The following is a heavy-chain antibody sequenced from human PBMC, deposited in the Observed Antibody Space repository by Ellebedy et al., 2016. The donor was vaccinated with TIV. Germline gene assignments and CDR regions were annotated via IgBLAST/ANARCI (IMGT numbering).Heavy chain of an antibody. D-gene: IGHD5-18*01. Sequence: ASVKVSCKASGYTFTSYDINWVRQATGQGLEWMGWMNPNSGNTGYAQKFQGRVTMTTDTSTSTAYMELRSLRSDDTAVYYCARFSGAGYSYGYSLNFDYWGQGTLVTVSS. J-gene: IGHJ4*02. V-gene: IGHV1-8*01. CDR3: ARFSGAGYSYGYSLNFDY. CDR1: GYTFTSYD. CDR2: MNPNSGNT.